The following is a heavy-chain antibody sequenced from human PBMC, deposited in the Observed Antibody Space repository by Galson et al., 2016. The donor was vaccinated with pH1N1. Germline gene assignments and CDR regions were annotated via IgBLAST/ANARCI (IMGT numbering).Heavy chain of an antibody. D-gene: IGHD5-12*01. V-gene: IGHV1-24*01. Sequence: SVKVSCKVSGYTLTDLSFHWVRQAPGKGLEWMGGFDPDNMERFFAQTFQGRVTMTEDTSTNTAYMELSSLRSEDTAIYYCTIRRWGDSGWDRLGFDPGGQGTLFTVSS. CDR2: FDPDNMER. J-gene: IGHJ5*02. CDR1: GYTLTDLS. CDR3: TIRRWGDSGWDRLGFDP.